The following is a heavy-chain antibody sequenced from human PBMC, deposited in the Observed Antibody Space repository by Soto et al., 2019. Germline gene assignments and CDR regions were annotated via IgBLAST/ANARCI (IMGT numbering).Heavy chain of an antibody. D-gene: IGHD3-3*01. V-gene: IGHV4-31*03. CDR1: GGSISSGGYY. Sequence: SETLSLTCTVSGGSISSGGYYWSWIRQHPGKGLEWIGYIYYSGSTYYNPSLKSRVTISVDTSKNQFSLKLSSVTAADTAVYYCARDQCITTFGVYSMYYYGMDVWGQGTTVTVSS. J-gene: IGHJ6*02. CDR2: IYYSGST. CDR3: ARDQCITTFGVYSMYYYGMDV.